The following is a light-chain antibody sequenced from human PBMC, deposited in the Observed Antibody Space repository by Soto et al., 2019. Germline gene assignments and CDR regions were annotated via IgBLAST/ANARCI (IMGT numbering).Light chain of an antibody. CDR3: TSYAGYNNYV. V-gene: IGLV2-8*01. CDR1: SSDIGAYNY. Sequence: QSVLTQPPSASGSPGQSVTISCTGSSSDIGAYNYVSWYQQHPGKAPQLMIYQINKRPSGVPDRFSGSRSGNTASLTVSGLQPEDEADYFCTSYAGYNNYVFGTGTKLTVL. J-gene: IGLJ1*01. CDR2: QIN.